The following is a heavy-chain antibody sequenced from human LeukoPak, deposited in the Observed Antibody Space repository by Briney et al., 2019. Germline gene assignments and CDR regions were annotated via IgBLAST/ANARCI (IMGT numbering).Heavy chain of an antibody. CDR3: ARLPYNSAEYFRH. V-gene: IGHV1-2*02. D-gene: IGHD1-14*01. J-gene: IGHJ1*01. CDR1: GYTFTGYY. Sequence: ASVKVSCKASGYTFTGYYMHWVRQAPGQGLEWMGWINPNSGGTNYAQKFQGRVTMTRDTSISTAYMELSRLRSDDTAVYYCARLPYNSAEYFRHWGQGALVTVSS. CDR2: INPNSGGT.